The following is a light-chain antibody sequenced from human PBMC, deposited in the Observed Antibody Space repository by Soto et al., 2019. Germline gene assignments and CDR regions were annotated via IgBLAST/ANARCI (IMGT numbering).Light chain of an antibody. CDR3: HQYGSSPLT. V-gene: IGKV3-20*01. CDR2: GAS. Sequence: EIVLTQSPGTLSLSPGERATLSCRASQSVTSSSLAWYQQKAGQAPRLLIYGASSRATGIPDRFSGSGSGTDFTLTISRLEPEDFAVYYCHQYGSSPLTFGGGTKVDIK. J-gene: IGKJ4*01. CDR1: QSVTSSS.